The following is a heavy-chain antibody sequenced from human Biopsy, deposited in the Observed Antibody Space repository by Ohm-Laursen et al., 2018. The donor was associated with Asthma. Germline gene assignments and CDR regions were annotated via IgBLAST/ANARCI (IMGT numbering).Heavy chain of an antibody. CDR1: GGTFSNFA. D-gene: IGHD6-19*01. V-gene: IGHV1-69*01. J-gene: IGHJ6*02. CDR2: IMTVFGTT. Sequence: GSSVKVSCKAPGGTFSNFAISWVRQAPGQGLEWLGGIMTVFGTTNYAKKFQGRVTITAGESTSTAYMEVTSLRSEDTAIYYCARCQVGYSSGWSLLLKKIYYSGMDVWGQGTAVTVSS. CDR3: ARCQVGYSSGWSLLLKKIYYSGMDV.